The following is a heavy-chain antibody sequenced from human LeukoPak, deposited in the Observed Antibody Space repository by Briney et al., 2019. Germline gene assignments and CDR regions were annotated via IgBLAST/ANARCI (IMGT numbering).Heavy chain of an antibody. CDR3: AREGSLVAAADALDI. Sequence: PGGSLRLSCAASGFAFSSYSMNWVRQPPGKRLEWVSYIRSSGDTIYYADSVKGRFTISRDEAENSLLLQMNSLRAEDTAVYYCAREGSLVAAADALDIWGQGTMVTVSS. CDR1: GFAFSSYS. V-gene: IGHV3-48*01. D-gene: IGHD6-25*01. J-gene: IGHJ3*02. CDR2: IRSSGDTI.